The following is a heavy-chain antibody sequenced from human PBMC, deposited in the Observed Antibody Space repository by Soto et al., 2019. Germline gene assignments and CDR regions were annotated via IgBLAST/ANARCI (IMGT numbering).Heavy chain of an antibody. CDR3: AGDSDILTGYTFDY. CDR2: IIPILGIA. Sequence: QVQLVQSGAEVKKPGSSVKVSCKASGGTFSSYTISWVRQAPGQGREWMGRIIPILGIANYAQKFQGRVTITADKSTSTAYMELSSLRSEDTAVYYCAGDSDILTGYTFDYWGQGTLVTVSS. J-gene: IGHJ4*02. D-gene: IGHD3-9*01. CDR1: GGTFSSYT. V-gene: IGHV1-69*08.